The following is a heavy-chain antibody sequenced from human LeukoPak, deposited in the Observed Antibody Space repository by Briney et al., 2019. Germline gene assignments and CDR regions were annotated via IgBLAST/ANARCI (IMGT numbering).Heavy chain of an antibody. CDR2: IRYDGSNK. Sequence: GGSLRLSCAASGFTFSSYGMHWVRRAPGKGLEWVAFIRYDGSNKYYADSVKGRFTISRDNSKNTLYLQMNSLRAEDTAVYYCAKDKNVVWGVITQYYFDYWGQGTLVTVSS. D-gene: IGHD3-10*01. CDR3: AKDKNVVWGVITQYYFDY. V-gene: IGHV3-30*02. CDR1: GFTFSSYG. J-gene: IGHJ4*02.